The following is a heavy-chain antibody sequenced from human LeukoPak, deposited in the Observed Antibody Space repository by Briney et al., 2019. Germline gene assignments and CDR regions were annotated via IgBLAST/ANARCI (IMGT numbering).Heavy chain of an antibody. Sequence: SETLSLTCTVSGGSISSYYWSWIGQPPGKGLEWIGYIYYSGSTSYNPSLKSRVTISVDTSKNQFSLKLSSVTAADTAVYYCARHEPYYYYMDVWGKGTTVTVSS. V-gene: IGHV4-59*01. D-gene: IGHD1-14*01. CDR2: IYYSGST. CDR1: GGSISSYY. CDR3: ARHEPYYYYMDV. J-gene: IGHJ6*03.